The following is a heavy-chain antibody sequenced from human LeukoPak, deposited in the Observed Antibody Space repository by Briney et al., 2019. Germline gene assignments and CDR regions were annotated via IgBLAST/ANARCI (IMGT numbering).Heavy chain of an antibody. V-gene: IGHV3-48*04. Sequence: GGSLRLSCAASGFTFSSYSMNWVRQAPGKGLEWVSYISSSSSTIYYADSVKGRFTISRDNAKNTLYLQMNSLRAEDTAVYYCVRDDDRPDNGLDYWGQGTLVTVSS. D-gene: IGHD3-22*01. CDR3: VRDDDRPDNGLDY. J-gene: IGHJ4*02. CDR2: ISSSSSTI. CDR1: GFTFSSYS.